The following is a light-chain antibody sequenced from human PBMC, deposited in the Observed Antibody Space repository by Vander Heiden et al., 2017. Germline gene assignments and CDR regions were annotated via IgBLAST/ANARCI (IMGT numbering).Light chain of an antibody. Sequence: DIVLTQSPATLSLSPGEGATLSCRASQSVSSYLDWYQHKPGQAPRLIIYEASTRATGIPGRFSCTGSGTDFTLTISSLEPEDSAVYDCQHRSDGRPGTLGPGTKVEIK. CDR1: QSVSSY. V-gene: IGKV3-11*01. CDR2: EAS. J-gene: IGKJ1*01. CDR3: QHRSDGRPGT.